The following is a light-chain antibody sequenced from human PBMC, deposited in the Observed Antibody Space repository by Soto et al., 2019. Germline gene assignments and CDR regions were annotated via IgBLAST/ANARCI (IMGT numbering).Light chain of an antibody. J-gene: IGKJ4*01. CDR1: QSDSSN. V-gene: IGKV3-15*01. CDR2: GAS. CDR3: QQYNNWPLT. Sequence: EIVMTQSPATLSVSPGERATLSCRASQSDSSNLAWYQQKPGRAPRLLIYGASTRATGIPARFSGSGSGTEFTLTISSLQSEDFAVYYCQQYNNWPLTFGGGTKVEIK.